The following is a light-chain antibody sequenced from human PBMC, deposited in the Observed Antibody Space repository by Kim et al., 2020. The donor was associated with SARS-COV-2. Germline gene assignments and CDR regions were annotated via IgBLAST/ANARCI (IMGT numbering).Light chain of an antibody. CDR2: SNN. V-gene: IGLV1-44*01. J-gene: IGLJ1*01. CDR3: AAWDDSLNGRYV. CDR1: SSNCGGIT. Sequence: QRVIISCSGSSSNCGGITVNWCQQLPGTAPSHLIYSNNRTPSGVPDRFSGAKSGTSAALAISGLKSEDEADYYCAAWDDSLNGRYVFGTGTKVTVL.